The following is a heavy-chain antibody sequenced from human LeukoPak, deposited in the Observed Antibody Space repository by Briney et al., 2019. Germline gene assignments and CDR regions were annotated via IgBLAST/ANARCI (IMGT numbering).Heavy chain of an antibody. Sequence: SETLSLTCTVSGGSISSYYWSWIRQPPGKGLEWIGYIYYSGSTNYNPSLKSRVTISVDTSKNQFSLKLSSVTAADTAVYYCARGHHGIAVAGAGGGALDYWGQGTLVTVSS. CDR2: IYYSGST. V-gene: IGHV4-59*01. J-gene: IGHJ4*02. CDR1: GGSISSYY. CDR3: ARGHHGIAVAGAGGGALDY. D-gene: IGHD6-19*01.